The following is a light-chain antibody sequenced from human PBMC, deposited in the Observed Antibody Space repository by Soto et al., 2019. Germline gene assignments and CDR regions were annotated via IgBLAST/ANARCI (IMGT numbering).Light chain of an antibody. CDR3: QQFGSSPWT. CDR1: QSVSSN. Sequence: EIVMTQSPVTLSVSPGERVTLSCRASQSVSSNLAWYQQKPGRAPRLLIYGASTRATGMPARFSGSGSGTDFTLTINRLEPEDFALYYCQQFGSSPWTFGQGTKVDIK. J-gene: IGKJ1*01. V-gene: IGKV3-15*01. CDR2: GAS.